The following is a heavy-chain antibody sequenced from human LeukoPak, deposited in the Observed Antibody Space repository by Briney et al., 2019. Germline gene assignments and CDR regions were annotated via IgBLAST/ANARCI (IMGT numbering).Heavy chain of an antibody. D-gene: IGHD4-11*01. CDR3: VRDAAYSAFNM. CDR1: GFAFNTYS. V-gene: IGHV3-48*02. CDR2: ITTSSTTK. J-gene: IGHJ3*02. Sequence: QPGGSLRLSCAASGFAFNTYSMNWARQAPGKGLQWVSSITTSSTTKYYADSVKGRFTISRDNAKNSLYLQMDSLRDEDTAVYYCVRDAAYSAFNMWGQGTMVTVSS.